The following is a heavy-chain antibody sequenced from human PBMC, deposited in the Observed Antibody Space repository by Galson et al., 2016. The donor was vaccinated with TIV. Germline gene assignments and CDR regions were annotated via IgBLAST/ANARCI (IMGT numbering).Heavy chain of an antibody. D-gene: IGHD3-16*01. CDR2: MNPNSGKT. J-gene: IGHJ4*02. CDR3: ARWGWLPI. Sequence: SVKVSCKASGYTFTSYDINWVRQATGQGLEWMGWMNPNSGKTDYAQKSQGRVTMTRNTSISTAYMALSSLRSEDTAVYYCARWGWLPIWGQGTLVTVSS. V-gene: IGHV1-8*01. CDR1: GYTFTSYD.